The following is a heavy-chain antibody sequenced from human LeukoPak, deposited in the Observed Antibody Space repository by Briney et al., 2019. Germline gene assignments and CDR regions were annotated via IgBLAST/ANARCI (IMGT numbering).Heavy chain of an antibody. CDR3: AKGTRRITFGGVIVYPRPYYFDY. CDR2: VSDSGSTT. CDR1: GFAFSSYA. J-gene: IGHJ4*02. V-gene: IGHV3-23*01. Sequence: GGSLRLSCAASGFAFSSYAMTWVRQAPGKGLEWISAVSDSGSTTYYVDSVKGRFTISRDNSKNTLYLQMNSLRAEDTAVYYCAKGTRRITFGGVIVYPRPYYFDYWGQGTLVTV. D-gene: IGHD3-16*02.